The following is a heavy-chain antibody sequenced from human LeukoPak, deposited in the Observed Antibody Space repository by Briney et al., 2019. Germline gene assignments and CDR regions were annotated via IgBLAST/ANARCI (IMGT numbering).Heavy chain of an antibody. J-gene: IGHJ4*02. CDR1: GFTFSSNW. CDR3: AKDSDSGAYDY. D-gene: IGHD6-19*01. V-gene: IGHV3-7*01. Sequence: GGSLRLSCVASGFTFSSNWMSWVRQAPGKGLEWVVNIKYDGGEKYYVDSVKGRFTISRDNAQNSVYLQMNSLRAEDTAVYYCAKDSDSGAYDYWGQGTLVTVSS. CDR2: IKYDGGEK.